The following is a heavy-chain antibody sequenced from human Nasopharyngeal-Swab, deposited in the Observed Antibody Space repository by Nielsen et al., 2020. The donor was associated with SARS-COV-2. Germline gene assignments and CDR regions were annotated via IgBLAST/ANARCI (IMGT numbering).Heavy chain of an antibody. D-gene: IGHD2-2*01. CDR3: ARDRDYAGTFDI. CDR1: GLTFSSYW. V-gene: IGHV3-7*01. Sequence: GESLPITCAACGLTFSSYWMSWVRQAPGKGLERVANIKQDGSEKYYVDSVKGRFTISRDNAKNSLYLQMNSLRAEDTAVYYCARDRDYAGTFDIWGQGTMVTVSS. J-gene: IGHJ3*02. CDR2: IKQDGSEK.